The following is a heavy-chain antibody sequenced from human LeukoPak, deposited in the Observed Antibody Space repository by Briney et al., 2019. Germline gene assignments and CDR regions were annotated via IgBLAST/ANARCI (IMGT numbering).Heavy chain of an antibody. Sequence: SETLSLTCTVSGDSITSSSYYWGWIRQPPGMGLEWIGTIYSYSGSTYYNPSLKSRVTISVDTSKNQFSPKLTSVTAADTAVYYCAASGMTTVTFFDYWGQGILVTVSA. D-gene: IGHD4-17*01. CDR3: AASGMTTVTFFDY. V-gene: IGHV4-39*01. CDR2: IYSYSGST. CDR1: GDSITSSSYY. J-gene: IGHJ4*02.